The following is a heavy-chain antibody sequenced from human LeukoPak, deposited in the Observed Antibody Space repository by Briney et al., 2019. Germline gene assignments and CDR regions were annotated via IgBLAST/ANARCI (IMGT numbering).Heavy chain of an antibody. J-gene: IGHJ4*02. V-gene: IGHV4-59*01. CDR3: ARFSPRAMGNYLDF. D-gene: IGHD7-27*01. CDR1: GGSISSYY. CDR2: IYYSGST. Sequence: SETLSLTCTVSGGSISSYYWNWIRQPPGKGLEWIGYIYYSGSTNYNPSLKSRVTISLDTSKNQFSLKLSSVTAADTAVYYCARFSPRAMGNYLDFWGQGTLVTVSS.